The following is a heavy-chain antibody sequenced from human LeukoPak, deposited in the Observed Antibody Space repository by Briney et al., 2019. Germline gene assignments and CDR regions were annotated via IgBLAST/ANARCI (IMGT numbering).Heavy chain of an antibody. CDR1: GGLITDYY. D-gene: IGHD3-10*01. J-gene: IGHJ5*02. Sequence: SETLSLTCSVSGGLITDYYWSWIRQPPGKGLEWIGYISYTGSTTYHPSLQRRLTISKDTSTNEFSLKLSAVAAADTAVYYCARQAWGPGSGYYRWLDPWGLGTLVTVSS. CDR2: ISYTGST. V-gene: IGHV4-59*08. CDR3: ARQAWGPGSGYYRWLDP.